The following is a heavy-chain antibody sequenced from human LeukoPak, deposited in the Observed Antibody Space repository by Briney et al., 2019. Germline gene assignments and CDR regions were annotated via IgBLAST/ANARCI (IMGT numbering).Heavy chain of an antibody. CDR1: GFTLSSYA. V-gene: IGHV3-23*01. CDR2: ISVSGNT. CDR3: AKAAVTTCSGAYYYPFDY. J-gene: IGHJ4*02. D-gene: IGHD2-15*01. Sequence: GGSLRLSCAASGFTLSSYAMSWVRQGPGKGLEWVSAISVSGNTYHADSVKGRFTISRDSSKNTLYLQMNSLRAEDAAVYYCAKAAVTTCSGAYYYPFDYWGQGTLVTVSS.